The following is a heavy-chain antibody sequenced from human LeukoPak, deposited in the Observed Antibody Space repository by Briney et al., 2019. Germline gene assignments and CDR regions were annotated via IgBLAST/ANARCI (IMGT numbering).Heavy chain of an antibody. Sequence: PGGSLRLSCTASGFTFSSYWMSWVRQAPGKGLEWVAKIKEDGSKKYYVESVKGRFTISRDNAENSVYLQMNSLRAQDTAVYYCARVGSFDDSSGWFDYWGQGTLVTVSS. V-gene: IGHV3-7*03. CDR2: IKEDGSKK. CDR1: GFTFSSYW. J-gene: IGHJ4*02. D-gene: IGHD6-19*01. CDR3: ARVGSFDDSSGWFDY.